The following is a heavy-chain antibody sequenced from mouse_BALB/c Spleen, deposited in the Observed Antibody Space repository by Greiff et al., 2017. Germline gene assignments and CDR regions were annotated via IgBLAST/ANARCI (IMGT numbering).Heavy chain of an antibody. J-gene: IGHJ4*01. CDR2: IWTGGGT. V-gene: IGHV2-9-2*01. CDR3: VRDRYDEGYAMDY. CDR1: GFSLTSYD. Sequence: VQLQQSGPGLVAPSQSLSITCTVSGFSLTSYDISWIRQPPGKGLEWLGVIWTGGGTNYNSAFMSRLSISKDNSKSQVFLKMNSLQTDDTAIYYCVRDRYDEGYAMDYWGQGTSVTVSS. D-gene: IGHD2-14*01.